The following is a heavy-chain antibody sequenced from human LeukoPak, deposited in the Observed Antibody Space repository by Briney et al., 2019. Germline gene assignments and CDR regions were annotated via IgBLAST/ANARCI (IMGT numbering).Heavy chain of an antibody. J-gene: IGHJ6*03. D-gene: IGHD2-2*02. CDR3: ARALRYCSSTSCYNYYYYYMDV. CDR1: GGSFSGYY. CDR2: INHSGST. V-gene: IGHV4-34*01. Sequence: PSETLSLTCAVYGGSFSGYYWSWIRQPPGKGLEWIGEINHSGSTNYNPSLKSRVTISVDTSKNQFSLKLSSVTAADTAVYYCARALRYCSSTSCYNYYYYYMDVWGKGTTVTVSS.